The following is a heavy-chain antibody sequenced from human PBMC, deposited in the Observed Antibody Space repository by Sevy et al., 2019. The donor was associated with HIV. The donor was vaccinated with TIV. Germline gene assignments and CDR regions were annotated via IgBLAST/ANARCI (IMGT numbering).Heavy chain of an antibody. Sequence: SETLSLTCTVSGGSINSDHWNWIRRPPGKGLEWIGYVYYTGGTNYNPSLKNRVTISVDRTKNQFSLKLTSVTAADSAVYYCARRNDFDIWGQGTMVTV. CDR2: VYYTGGT. CDR3: ARRNDFDI. CDR1: GGSINSDH. J-gene: IGHJ3*02. V-gene: IGHV4-59*08.